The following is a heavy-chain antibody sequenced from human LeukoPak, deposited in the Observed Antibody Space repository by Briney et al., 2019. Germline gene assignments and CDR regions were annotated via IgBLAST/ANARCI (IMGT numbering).Heavy chain of an antibody. J-gene: IGHJ3*02. CDR1: GFTFSSYW. CDR3: ATISAQTFDI. Sequence: PGGSLRLSCVGSGFTFSSYWVNWVRQSPGKGLEWVANIKPDGSDKYYVDSARGRFTVSRDNAKSSAFLQMNSLRAEDTAIYYCATISAQTFDIWGQGTLVSVSS. V-gene: IGHV3-7*01. D-gene: IGHD5-24*01. CDR2: IKPDGSDK.